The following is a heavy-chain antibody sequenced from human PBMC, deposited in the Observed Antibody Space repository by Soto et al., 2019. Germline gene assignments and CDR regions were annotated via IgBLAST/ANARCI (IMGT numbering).Heavy chain of an antibody. J-gene: IGHJ4*02. D-gene: IGHD1-26*01. Sequence: PGGSLRLSCAASGFPFSSYSMNWVRQAPGKGLEWVSSISSSSSYIYYADSVKGRFTISRDNAKNSLYLQMNSLRAEDTAVYYCARDWGLVGARGFDYWGQGTLVTVSS. CDR2: ISSSSSYI. CDR1: GFPFSSYS. CDR3: ARDWGLVGARGFDY. V-gene: IGHV3-21*01.